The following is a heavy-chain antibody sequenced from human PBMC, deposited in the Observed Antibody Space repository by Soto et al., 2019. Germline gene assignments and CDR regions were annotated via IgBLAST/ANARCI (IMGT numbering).Heavy chain of an antibody. CDR3: ARDSQYSSSWQRFDS. CDR1: GYTFTNYA. Sequence: QVQLVQSGGELKKPGASVKVSCKASGYTFTNYAISWVRQAPGRGLEWMGWVNTYNGNQNYAQIFQGRVTKTTDTSTGTAYMELRSLKSDDSAIYYCARDSQYSSSWQRFDSWGQGTLVTVAS. D-gene: IGHD6-13*01. V-gene: IGHV1-18*01. CDR2: VNTYNGNQ. J-gene: IGHJ4*02.